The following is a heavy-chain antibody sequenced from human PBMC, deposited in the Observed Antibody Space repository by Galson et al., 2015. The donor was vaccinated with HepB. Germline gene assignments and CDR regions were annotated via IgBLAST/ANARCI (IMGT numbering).Heavy chain of an antibody. CDR2: ITYDGTNK. Sequence: SLRLSCAASGFTFNSYAMHWVRQAPGKGLQWVAVITYDGTNKFYARSVKGRFTISRGNSGNTLFLHMNSLRPEDTARYYCVKVGGYSAIRGRGGFDSWGQGALVTVSS. CDR3: VKVGGYSAIRGRGGFDS. CDR1: GFTFNSYA. D-gene: IGHD5-12*01. V-gene: IGHV3-30*04. J-gene: IGHJ4*02.